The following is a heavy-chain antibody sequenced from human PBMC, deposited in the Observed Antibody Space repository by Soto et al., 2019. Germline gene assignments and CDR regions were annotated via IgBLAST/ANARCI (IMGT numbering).Heavy chain of an antibody. CDR2: ISPSSGAT. CDR1: GYTFTDSY. J-gene: IGHJ6*02. V-gene: IGHV1-2*04. CDR3: ARELYHNGPSGLDV. Sequence: ASVKVSCKASGYTFTDSYIPWVRQAPVKGLEWMGWISPSSGATQYAQKFQGWVTVTRDTSTSTVYLDVSRLKSDGSAVYYCARELYHNGPSGLDVWGQGTTVTLAS. D-gene: IGHD2-8*01.